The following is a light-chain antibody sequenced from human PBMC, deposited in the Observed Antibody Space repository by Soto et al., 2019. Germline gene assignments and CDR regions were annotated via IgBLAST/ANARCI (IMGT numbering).Light chain of an antibody. V-gene: IGLV2-23*03. CDR2: EGS. Sequence: QSALTQPASVSGSPGQSITISCTGTSSDVGNYNLVSWYQQFPGKAPKLIIYEGSRRPSGVSNRFSGSKSGNTASLTISGLQAEDEGDYDCCSYAGSFTFDVFGGGTKVTVL. CDR3: CSYAGSFTFDV. J-gene: IGLJ2*01. CDR1: SSDVGNYNL.